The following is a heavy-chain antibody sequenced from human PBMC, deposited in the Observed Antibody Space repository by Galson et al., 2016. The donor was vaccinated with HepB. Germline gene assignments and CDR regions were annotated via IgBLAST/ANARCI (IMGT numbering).Heavy chain of an antibody. D-gene: IGHD1-1*01. Sequence: SLRLSCAASGFTFSSYWMHWVRQAPGKGLVWVSRINGDGSSTTYADSVKGRFTISRDNAKNTLYLQMNSLRAGDTALYYCAVGNDPLDYWGQWTLVTVSS. J-gene: IGHJ4*02. CDR2: INGDGSST. CDR1: GFTFSSYW. CDR3: AVGNDPLDY. V-gene: IGHV3-74*01.